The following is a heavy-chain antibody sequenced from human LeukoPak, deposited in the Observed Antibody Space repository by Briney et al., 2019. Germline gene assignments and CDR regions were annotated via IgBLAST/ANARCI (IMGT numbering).Heavy chain of an antibody. V-gene: IGHV1-2*02. CDR3: ARAEYSSGWYKEDWFDP. CDR2: INPNSGGT. D-gene: IGHD6-19*01. J-gene: IGHJ5*02. CDR1: GYTFTGYY. Sequence: ASVKVSCKASGYTFTGYYMHWVRQAPGQGLEWMGWINPNSGGTNYAQKFQGRVTMTRDTSISTAYMELSRLRSDDTAVYYCARAEYSSGWYKEDWFDPWGQGTLVTVSS.